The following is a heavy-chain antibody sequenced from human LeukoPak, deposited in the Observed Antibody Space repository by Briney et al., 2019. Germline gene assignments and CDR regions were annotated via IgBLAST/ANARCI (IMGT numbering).Heavy chain of an antibody. CDR3: AKDRQLGGGFDYYFDY. V-gene: IGHV3-23*01. CDR1: GFTFSSYA. Sequence: GGSLRLSCAASGFTFSSYAMSWVRQAPGKGLEWVSAISGSGGSTYYADSVKGRFTISRENSKNTLYLQMNSLRAEDTAVYYCAKDRQLGGGFDYYFDYWGQGTLVTVSS. J-gene: IGHJ4*02. CDR2: ISGSGGST. D-gene: IGHD1-1*01.